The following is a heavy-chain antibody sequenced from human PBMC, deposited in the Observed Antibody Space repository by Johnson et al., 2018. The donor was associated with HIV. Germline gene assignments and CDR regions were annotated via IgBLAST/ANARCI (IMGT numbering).Heavy chain of an antibody. CDR2: IYTGGST. Sequence: EVQLVESGGGLVQPGRSLRLSCAASGFTVSSNYMSWDRQAPGKGLEWVSVIYTGGSTYYADSVKGRFTISRDNSKNTLDLQMNNLRAEDTAVYYCARDPGLYYDIWVSAFDIWGQGTMVTVSS. CDR1: GFTVSSNY. J-gene: IGHJ3*02. CDR3: ARDPGLYYDIWVSAFDI. V-gene: IGHV3-66*01. D-gene: IGHD3/OR15-3a*01.